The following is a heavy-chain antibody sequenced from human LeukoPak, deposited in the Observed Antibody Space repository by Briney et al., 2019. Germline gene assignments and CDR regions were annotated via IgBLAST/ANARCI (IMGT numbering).Heavy chain of an antibody. Sequence: ASVKVSCKTSGYTFTTYDINWVRQATGQGLEWLGWMSPNNGDTGYAQKFQGRVTITADESTSTAYMELSSLRSEDTAVYYCEIIASGSSSWYVDYWGQGTLVTVSS. D-gene: IGHD6-13*01. CDR3: EIIASGSSSWYVDY. CDR1: GYTFTTYD. V-gene: IGHV1-8*01. J-gene: IGHJ4*02. CDR2: MSPNNGDT.